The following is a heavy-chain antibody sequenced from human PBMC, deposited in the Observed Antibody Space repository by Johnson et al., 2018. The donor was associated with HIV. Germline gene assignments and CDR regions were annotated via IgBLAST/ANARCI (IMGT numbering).Heavy chain of an antibody. CDR2: IYSGGST. Sequence: VQLVESGGGVVQPGRSLRLSCAASGFTVISNYMSWVRQAPGQGLEWVSVIYSGGSTYYTDSVKGRFTISRDNSKNTLYLQMNSLRAEDTAVYYCASGRVGGNDAFDIWGQGTMVTVSS. CDR1: GFTVISNY. J-gene: IGHJ3*02. CDR3: ASGRVGGNDAFDI. D-gene: IGHD2-15*01. V-gene: IGHV3-66*01.